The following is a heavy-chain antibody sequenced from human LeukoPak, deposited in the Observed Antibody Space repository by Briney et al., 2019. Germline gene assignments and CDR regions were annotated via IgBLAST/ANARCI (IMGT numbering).Heavy chain of an antibody. CDR2: IYTSGST. D-gene: IGHD2-8*01. V-gene: IGHV4-4*07. J-gene: IGHJ4*02. CDR1: GGSISSYY. CDR3: VCTKGKFKSFDY. Sequence: PSETLSLTCTVSGGSISSYYWSWIRQPAGKGLELIGRIYTSGSTNYNPSLKSRVTISVDTSKNQFSLKLSSVTAADTAVYYCVCTKGKFKSFDYWGQGTLVTVSS.